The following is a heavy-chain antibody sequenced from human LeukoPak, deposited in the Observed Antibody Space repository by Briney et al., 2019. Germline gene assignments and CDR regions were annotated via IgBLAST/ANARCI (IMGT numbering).Heavy chain of an antibody. V-gene: IGHV3-21*01. CDR1: GFTFSNYS. Sequence: PGGSLRLSCVASGFTFSNYSMNWVRQAPGKGLEWVSSISSSSSYIYYADSVKGRFTISRDNAKNTLYLQMNSLRAEDTAVYYCARDRGYCSGGSCYNYYGMDVWGQGTTVTVSS. CDR2: ISSSSSYI. J-gene: IGHJ6*02. D-gene: IGHD2-15*01. CDR3: ARDRGYCSGGSCYNYYGMDV.